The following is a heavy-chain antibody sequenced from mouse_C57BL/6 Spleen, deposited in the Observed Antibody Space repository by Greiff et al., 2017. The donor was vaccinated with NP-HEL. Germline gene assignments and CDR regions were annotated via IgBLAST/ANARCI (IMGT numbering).Heavy chain of an antibody. J-gene: IGHJ1*03. D-gene: IGHD1-1*02. Sequence: QVQLKQSGPELVKPGASVKISCKASGYSFTSYYIHWVKQRPGQGLEWIGWIYPGSGTTKYNEKFKGKATLTADTSSSTAYMQLSSLTSEDSAVYYCARGVASQYFDVWGTGTTLTVSS. CDR3: ARGVASQYFDV. CDR2: IYPGSGTT. CDR1: GYSFTSYY. V-gene: IGHV1-66*01.